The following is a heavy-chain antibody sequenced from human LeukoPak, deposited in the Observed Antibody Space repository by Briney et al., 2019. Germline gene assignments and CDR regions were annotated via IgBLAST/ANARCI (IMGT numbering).Heavy chain of an antibody. J-gene: IGHJ4*02. CDR3: ARVRVTTLVSYPDD. CDR1: GFTFSSYS. V-gene: IGHV3-21*01. D-gene: IGHD4-17*01. Sequence: GGSLRLSCAASGFTFSSYSMNWVRQAPGKGLEWVSSISSSSSYIYYADSVKGRFTISRDNAKNSLYLQMNSLRAEDTAVYYCARVRVTTLVSYPDDWGQGTLVTVSS. CDR2: ISSSSSYI.